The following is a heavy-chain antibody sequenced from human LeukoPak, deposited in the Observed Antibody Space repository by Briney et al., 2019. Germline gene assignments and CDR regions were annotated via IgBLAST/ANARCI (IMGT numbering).Heavy chain of an antibody. J-gene: IGHJ6*03. CDR2: IYYSGST. CDR3: ARSVEGYCSGGSCYSYYYYMDV. V-gene: IGHV4-59*01. Sequence: SETLSLTCSVSGGSISSYYWSWIRQPPGKGLEWIGYIYYSGSTNYNPSLKSRVTISVDTSKNQFSLKLSSVTAADTAVYYCARSVEGYCSGGSCYSYYYYMDVWGKGTTVTVSS. D-gene: IGHD2-15*01. CDR1: GGSISSYY.